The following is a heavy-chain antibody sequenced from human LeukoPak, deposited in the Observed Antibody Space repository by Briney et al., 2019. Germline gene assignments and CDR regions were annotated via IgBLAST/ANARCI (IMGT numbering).Heavy chain of an antibody. CDR1: GFTFSSYA. J-gene: IGHJ4*02. V-gene: IGHV3-66*01. Sequence: GGSLRLSCAASGFTFSSYAMSWVRQAPGKGLEWVSVIYSGGSTYYADSVKGRFTISRDNSKNTLYLQMNSLRAEDTALYYCARDTVGVTDYWGQGTLVTVSS. CDR3: ARDTVGVTDY. D-gene: IGHD1-26*01. CDR2: IYSGGST.